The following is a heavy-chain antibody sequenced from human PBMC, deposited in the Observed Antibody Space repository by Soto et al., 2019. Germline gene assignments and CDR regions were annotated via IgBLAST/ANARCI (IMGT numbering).Heavy chain of an antibody. V-gene: IGHV3-30-3*01. CDR1: GFTFSSYA. D-gene: IGHD3-3*01. CDR2: ISYDGSNK. J-gene: IGHJ6*02. Sequence: QVQLVESGGGVVQPGRSLRLSCAASGFTFSSYAMHWVRQAPGKGLECVAVISYDGSNKYYADSVKGRFTISRDNSKNTLYMQMNSLRAADTAVNYCARETYYDFWSGPYYGMDVWGQGTTVTVSS. CDR3: ARETYYDFWSGPYYGMDV.